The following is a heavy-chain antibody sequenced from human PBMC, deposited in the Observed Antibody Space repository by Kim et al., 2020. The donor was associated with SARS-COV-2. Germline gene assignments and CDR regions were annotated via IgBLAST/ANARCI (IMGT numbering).Heavy chain of an antibody. CDR1: SGSISSTGFH. V-gene: IGHV4-39*01. CDR3: ARRIAVAGHWYFDL. J-gene: IGHJ2*01. CDR2: IYDTGST. D-gene: IGHD6-19*01. Sequence: SETLSLTCTVSSGSISSTGFHWAWIRQSPGKGLEWIGSIYDTGSTYYNPSLKSRVTISVDTSKSRFSLKLSSVTAADTAVYFCARRIAVAGHWYFDLWGRGTRVTVYS.